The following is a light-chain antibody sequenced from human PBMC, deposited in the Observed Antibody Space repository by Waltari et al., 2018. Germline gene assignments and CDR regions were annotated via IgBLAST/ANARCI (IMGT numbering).Light chain of an antibody. CDR2: DVS. V-gene: IGLV2-11*01. Sequence: QSALTQPRSVSGSPGQSVTISCTGTSSDVGGYNYVPWYQQHPGNSPKLMIYDVSKLPSGVPDRFSGSKSGNTASLTISGLQAEDEADYYCCSYAGSYTYVFGTGTKVTVL. CDR3: CSYAGSYTYV. J-gene: IGLJ1*01. CDR1: SSDVGGYNY.